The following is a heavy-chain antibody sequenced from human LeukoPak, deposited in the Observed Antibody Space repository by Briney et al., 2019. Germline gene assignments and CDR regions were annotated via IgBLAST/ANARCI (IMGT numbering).Heavy chain of an antibody. J-gene: IGHJ5*02. CDR1: GGSISSYY. D-gene: IGHD3-22*01. Sequence: SETLSLTCTVSGGSISSYYWSWIRQPPGKGLEWIGYIYYSGSTNYNASLKSRVTISVDTSKNQFSLKLSSVTAADTAVYYCARVETYYYDSSGPNWFDPWGQGTLVTVSS. V-gene: IGHV4-59*01. CDR3: ARVETYYYDSSGPNWFDP. CDR2: IYYSGST.